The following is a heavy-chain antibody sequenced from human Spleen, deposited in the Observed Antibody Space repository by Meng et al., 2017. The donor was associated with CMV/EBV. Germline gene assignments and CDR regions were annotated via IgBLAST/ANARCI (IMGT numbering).Heavy chain of an antibody. CDR3: ARVDYYGSGSFNWFDP. Sequence: QVQLQESGPGLVKPSQTLSLTCTVSGGSISSGSYYWSWTRQPAGKGLEWIGRIYTSGSTNYNPSLKSRVTISVDTSKNQFSLKLSSVTAADTAVYYCARVDYYGSGSFNWFDPWGQGTLVTVSS. D-gene: IGHD3-10*01. CDR1: GGSISSGSYY. CDR2: IYTSGST. V-gene: IGHV4-61*02. J-gene: IGHJ5*02.